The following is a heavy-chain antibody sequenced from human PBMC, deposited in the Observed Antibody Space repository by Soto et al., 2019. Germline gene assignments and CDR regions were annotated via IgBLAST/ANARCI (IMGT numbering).Heavy chain of an antibody. CDR2: ISYDGSNK. V-gene: IGHV3-30*18. CDR1: GFTFSSYG. D-gene: IGHD6-19*01. Sequence: GGSLRLSCAASGFTFSSYGMHWVRQAPGKGLEWVAVISYDGSNKYYADSVKGRFTISRDNSKNTLYLQMNSLRAEDTAVYYCAKEGYSSGWYEGGLFDYWGQGTLVTVSS. J-gene: IGHJ4*02. CDR3: AKEGYSSGWYEGGLFDY.